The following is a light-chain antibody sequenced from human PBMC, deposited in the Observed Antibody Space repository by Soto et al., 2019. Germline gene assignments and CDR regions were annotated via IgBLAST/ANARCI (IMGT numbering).Light chain of an antibody. CDR3: QSYDSSLSGQGV. CDR2: GNS. J-gene: IGLJ3*02. Sequence: QLVLTQPPSVSGAPGQRVTISCTGSSSNIGAGYDVHWYQQLPGTAPKLLIYGNSNRPSGVPDRFSGSKSGTSAPLAITGLQAEDEADYYCQSYDSSLSGQGVFGGGTKLTVL. CDR1: SSNIGAGYD. V-gene: IGLV1-40*01.